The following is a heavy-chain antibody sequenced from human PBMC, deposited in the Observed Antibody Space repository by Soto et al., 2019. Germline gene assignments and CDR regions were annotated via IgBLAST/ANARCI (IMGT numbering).Heavy chain of an antibody. Sequence: QVQLQESGPGLLKPLETLSLTCTVSGGFVSRESYYWNWFGQPPGKEWEWMGDTYYSGSTNYNPSLKSRVTISVDTSKNQFSLKLSSVTAADTAVYYCARGHRTIFGVTYFDYWGQGTLVTVSS. CDR1: GGFVSRESYY. J-gene: IGHJ4*02. CDR2: TYYSGST. D-gene: IGHD3-3*01. CDR3: ARGHRTIFGVTYFDY. V-gene: IGHV4-61*01.